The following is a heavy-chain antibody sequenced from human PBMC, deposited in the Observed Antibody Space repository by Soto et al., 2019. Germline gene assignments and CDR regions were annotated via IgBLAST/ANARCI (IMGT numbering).Heavy chain of an antibody. CDR1: GYTFTNYG. CDR2: INTYNGHT. CDR3: ARDLLYSSRSTVRFDI. D-gene: IGHD6-13*01. V-gene: IGHV1-18*01. J-gene: IGHJ3*02. Sequence: QVQLVQSGTEVKKPGASVKVSCKASGYTFTNYGISWVRQAPGQGLEWLAWINTYNGHTNYAQKLKGRVTLTTDTSTSTAYMELRILRSDDTAVYYCARDLLYSSRSTVRFDIWGQGTMVTVSS.